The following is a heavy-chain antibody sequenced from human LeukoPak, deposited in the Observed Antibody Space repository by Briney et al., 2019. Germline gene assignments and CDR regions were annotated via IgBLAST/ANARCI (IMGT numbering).Heavy chain of an antibody. CDR3: ARDKPYYYDSSGYYYGRGNNWFDP. Sequence: SETLSLTCTVSGGSISSGSYYWSWIRQPPGKGLEWIGSIYYSGSTYYNPSLKSRVTISVDTSKNQFSLKLSSVTAADTAVYYCARDKPYYYDSSGYYYGRGNNWFDPWGQGTLVTVSS. CDR2: IYYSGST. CDR1: GGSISSGSYY. V-gene: IGHV4-39*07. J-gene: IGHJ5*02. D-gene: IGHD3-22*01.